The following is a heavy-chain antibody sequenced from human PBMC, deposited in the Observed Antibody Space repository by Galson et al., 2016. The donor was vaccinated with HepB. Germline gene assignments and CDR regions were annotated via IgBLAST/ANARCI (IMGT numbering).Heavy chain of an antibody. CDR1: GYSFTNYW. CDR2: IYPGDSDA. CDR3: ARNYGDYGHLGY. D-gene: IGHD4-17*01. Sequence: QSGAEVKKPGESLKISCQGSGYSFTNYWIAWVRQMPGKGLEWMGTIYPGDSDAKYNPSFHGHVTMSADKSISTAYLQWSSLKASDTAIYYCARNYGDYGHLGYWGQGALVTVSS. J-gene: IGHJ4*02. V-gene: IGHV5-51*01.